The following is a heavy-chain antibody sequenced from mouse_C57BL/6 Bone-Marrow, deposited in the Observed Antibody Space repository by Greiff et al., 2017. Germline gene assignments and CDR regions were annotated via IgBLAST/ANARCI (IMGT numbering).Heavy chain of an antibody. CDR1: GYTFTSYW. D-gene: IGHD1-1*01. J-gene: IGHJ4*01. Sequence: VQLQQSGAELVKPGASVKLSCKASGYTFTSYWMHWVKQRPGQGLEWIGMIHPNSGSTNYNEKFKSKATLTVDKSSSTAYRQLSSLTSEDSAVYYCASFITTVGPYAMDYWGQGTSVTVSS. CDR3: ASFITTVGPYAMDY. CDR2: IHPNSGST. V-gene: IGHV1-64*01.